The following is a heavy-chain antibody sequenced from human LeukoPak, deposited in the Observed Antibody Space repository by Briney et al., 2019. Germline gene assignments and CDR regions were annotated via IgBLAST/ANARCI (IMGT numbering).Heavy chain of an antibody. CDR1: GGSISSYY. CDR3: ARGTVTTPPFDY. CDR2: IYYSGST. Sequence: SETLSPTCTVSGGSISSYYWSWIRQPPGKGLEWIGYIYYSGSTNYNPSLKSRVTISVDTSKNQFSLKLSSVTAADTAVYYCARGTVTTPPFDYWGQGTLVTVSS. J-gene: IGHJ4*02. V-gene: IGHV4-59*01. D-gene: IGHD4-17*01.